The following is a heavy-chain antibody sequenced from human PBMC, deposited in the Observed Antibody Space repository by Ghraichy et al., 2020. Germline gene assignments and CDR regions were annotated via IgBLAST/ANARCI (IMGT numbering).Heavy chain of an antibody. J-gene: IGHJ5*02. V-gene: IGHV4-4*07. D-gene: IGHD5-18*01. Sequence: SQTLSLTCTVSGGSISSYYWSWIRQPAGKGLEWIGRIYTSGSTNYNPSLKSRVTMSVDTSKNQFSLKLSSVTAADTAVYYCARVGPEYSYGNNWFDPWGQGTLVTVSS. CDR2: IYTSGST. CDR3: ARVGPEYSYGNNWFDP. CDR1: GGSISSYY.